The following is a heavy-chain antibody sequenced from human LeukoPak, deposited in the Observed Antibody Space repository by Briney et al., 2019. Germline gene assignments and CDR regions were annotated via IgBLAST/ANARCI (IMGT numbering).Heavy chain of an antibody. CDR1: GGSISNYY. CDR3: ARDPAGSVGFDP. Sequence: SPSLSLTCTVYGGSISNYYWSWIRQPPGKGMEWIGYIYYSGSTNYNRTLNSRVTISVDTSKNQFSLKLSSVTAADTAVYYCARDPAGSVGFDPGGQGTLVTVSS. CDR2: IYYSGST. V-gene: IGHV4-59*01. J-gene: IGHJ5*02. D-gene: IGHD1-26*01.